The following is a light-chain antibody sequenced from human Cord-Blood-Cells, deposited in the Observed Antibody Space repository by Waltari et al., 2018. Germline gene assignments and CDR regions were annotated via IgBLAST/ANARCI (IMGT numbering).Light chain of an antibody. CDR2: WAS. Sequence: DIVMTQSPDSLAVSQGERAPINCKSSQSVLYSSNKKNYLAWYQQKPGQPPKLLIYWASTRESGVPDRFSGSGSGTDFTLTISSLQAEDVAVYYCQQYYSTPPYSFGQGTKLEIK. CDR1: QSVLYSSNKKNY. J-gene: IGKJ2*03. CDR3: QQYYSTPPYS. V-gene: IGKV4-1*01.